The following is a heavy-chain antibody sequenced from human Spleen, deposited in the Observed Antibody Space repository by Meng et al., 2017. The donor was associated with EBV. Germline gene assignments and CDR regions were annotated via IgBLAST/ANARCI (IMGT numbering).Heavy chain of an antibody. CDR2: ISSDGSNK. Sequence: GELVGSGGGLVPPGGSLRLSCAASGFTFSSYWMHWVRQAPGKGLEWVAVISSDGSNKYYADSVKGRFTISRDNSKNTLYLQMNSLRPEDTAVYYCAKGMRATIGDYWGQGTLVTVSS. D-gene: IGHD5-24*01. V-gene: IGHV3-30*18. CDR1: GFTFSSYW. J-gene: IGHJ4*02. CDR3: AKGMRATIGDY.